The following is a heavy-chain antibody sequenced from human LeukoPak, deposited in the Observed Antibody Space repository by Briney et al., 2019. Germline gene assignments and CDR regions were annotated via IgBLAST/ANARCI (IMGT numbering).Heavy chain of an antibody. Sequence: GGSLRLSCAASGFTFSTYSMNWVRQAPGKGLEWVSSISGSSSYRYYADSVQGRFTISRDNAKNSLYLQMGSLRAEDTAVYYCAKRPRGNYLDPFDYWGQGTLVTVSS. CDR2: ISGSSSYR. CDR1: GFTFSTYS. J-gene: IGHJ4*02. V-gene: IGHV3-21*04. D-gene: IGHD3-10*01. CDR3: AKRPRGNYLDPFDY.